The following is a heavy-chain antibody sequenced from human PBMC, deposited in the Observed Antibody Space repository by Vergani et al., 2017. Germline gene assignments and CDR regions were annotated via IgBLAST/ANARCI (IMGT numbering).Heavy chain of an antibody. J-gene: IGHJ4*02. CDR2: ISSCGSTI. V-gene: IGHV3-11*01. CDR1: GFTFSDYY. Sequence: QVQLVESGGGLVKPGGSLRLSCAASGFTFSDYYMSWIRQAPGKGLEWVSYISSCGSTIYYADSVKGRFTISRDNAKNSLYLQMNSLRAEDTAVYYCAKDPYGGNSEEAAGFDYWGQGTLVTVSS. D-gene: IGHD4-23*01. CDR3: AKDPYGGNSEEAAGFDY.